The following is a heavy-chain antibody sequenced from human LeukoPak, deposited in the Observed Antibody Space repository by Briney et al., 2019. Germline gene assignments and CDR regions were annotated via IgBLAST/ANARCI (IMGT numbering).Heavy chain of an antibody. V-gene: IGHV1-2*02. CDR3: ARGSTIFGVVMIGDY. CDR1: GYTFTGYY. D-gene: IGHD3-3*01. J-gene: IGHJ3*01. Sequence: GATVKVSCKASGYTFTGYYMHWVRQAPGQGLEWMGWINPNSGGTNYAQKFQGRVTMTRDTSISTAYMELSRLRSDDTAVYYCARGSTIFGVVMIGDYWGQGTMVTVSS. CDR2: INPNSGGT.